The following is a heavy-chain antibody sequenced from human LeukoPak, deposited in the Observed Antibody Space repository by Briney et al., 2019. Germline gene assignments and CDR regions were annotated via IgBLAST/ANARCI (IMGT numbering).Heavy chain of an antibody. V-gene: IGHV4-34*01. CDR1: GGSFSGYY. D-gene: IGHD2-2*02. CDR3: ARGGRYCSSTSCYKAPRYFDY. J-gene: IGHJ4*02. Sequence: PSETLSLTCAVYGGSFSGYYWSWIRQPPGKGLEWIGEINHSGSTNYNPSLKSRVTISVDTSKNQFSLKLSSVTAADTAVYYCARGGRYCSSTSCYKAPRYFDYWGQGTLVTVPS. CDR2: INHSGST.